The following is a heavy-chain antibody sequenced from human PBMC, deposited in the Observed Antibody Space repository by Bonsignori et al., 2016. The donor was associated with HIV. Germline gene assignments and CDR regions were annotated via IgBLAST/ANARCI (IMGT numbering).Heavy chain of an antibody. CDR3: AREGVYHTSGRVVPLDN. CDR2: IDQSGAT. V-gene: IGHV4-34*01. Sequence: WIRQPPGKGLEWIGEIDQSGATKYNSSLRSRLTISLDTSQSQFSLTLTSVTAADTAVYYCAREGVYHTSGRVVPLDNWGQGTLVTVSS. D-gene: IGHD3-10*01. J-gene: IGHJ4*02.